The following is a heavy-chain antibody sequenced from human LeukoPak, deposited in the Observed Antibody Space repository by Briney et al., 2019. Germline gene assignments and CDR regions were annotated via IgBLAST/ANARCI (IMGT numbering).Heavy chain of an antibody. D-gene: IGHD6-6*01. V-gene: IGHV1-69*04. CDR2: IIPIFGIA. Sequence: SVKVSCKASGGTFSSYAISWVRQAPGQGLEWMGRIIPIFGIANYAQKFQGRVTITAGKSTSTAYMELSSLRSEDTAVYYCARVEIAARLGWYFDLWGRGTLVTVSS. CDR3: ARVEIAARLGWYFDL. J-gene: IGHJ2*01. CDR1: GGTFSSYA.